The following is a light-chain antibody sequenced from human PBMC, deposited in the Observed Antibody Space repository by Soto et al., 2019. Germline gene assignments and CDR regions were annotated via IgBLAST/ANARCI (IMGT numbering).Light chain of an antibody. CDR1: SSDVGGYKY. V-gene: IGLV2-8*01. J-gene: IGLJ1*01. CDR3: TSYAGSNNFV. CDR2: DVS. Sequence: QSALTQPPSASGSPGQSVTISCTGTSSDVGGYKYVSWYQQHPGKVPKLMIYDVSARPSGVPDRFSGSKSGNTASLTVSGLQVEDEADYYCTSYAGSNNFVFGTGTKVTVL.